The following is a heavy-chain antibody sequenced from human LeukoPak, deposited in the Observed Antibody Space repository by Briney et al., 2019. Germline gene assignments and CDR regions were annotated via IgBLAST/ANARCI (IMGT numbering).Heavy chain of an antibody. J-gene: IGHJ5*02. CDR1: GYTFTSYD. D-gene: IGHD6-25*01. CDR3: AREWGLSSGRNWFDP. CDR2: MNPNSGNT. Sequence: ASVKVSCKASGYTFTSYDINWVRQATGQGLEWMGWMNPNSGNTGDAQKFQGRVTMTRNTSISTAYMELSSLRSEDTAVYFCAREWGLSSGRNWFDPWGQGTLVTVSS. V-gene: IGHV1-8*01.